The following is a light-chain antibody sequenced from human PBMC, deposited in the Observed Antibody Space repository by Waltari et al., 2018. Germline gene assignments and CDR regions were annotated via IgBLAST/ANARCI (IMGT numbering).Light chain of an antibody. CDR1: GSDIGYYHF. V-gene: IGLV2-14*03. CDR3: SSYTSTNTII. J-gene: IGLJ2*01. Sequence: QSALAQSASVSGSPGQSITISCTGTGSDIGYYHFVSWYQQHPGKAPKLLIFDVSVWSSGVSHRFSGSKSGNTASLTISGLQAEDEADYYCSSYTSTNTIIFGGGTKVTVL. CDR2: DVS.